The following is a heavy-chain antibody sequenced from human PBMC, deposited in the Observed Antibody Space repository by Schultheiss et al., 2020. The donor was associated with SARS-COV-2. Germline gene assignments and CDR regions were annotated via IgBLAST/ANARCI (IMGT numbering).Heavy chain of an antibody. J-gene: IGHJ3*02. CDR1: GFTFSSYA. CDR2: ISYDGSNK. Sequence: GGSLRLSCAASGFTFSSYAMHWVRQAPGKGLEWVAVISYDGSNKYYADSVKGRFTISRDNSKNTLYLQMNSLRAEDTAVYYCAREGYPDAFDIWGQGTMVTGSS. V-gene: IGHV3-30*07. D-gene: IGHD5-18*01. CDR3: AREGYPDAFDI.